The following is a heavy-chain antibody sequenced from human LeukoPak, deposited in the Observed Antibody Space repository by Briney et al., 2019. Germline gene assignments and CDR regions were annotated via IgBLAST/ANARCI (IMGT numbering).Heavy chain of an antibody. CDR3: TKWARAPRDFDY. J-gene: IGHJ4*01. V-gene: IGHV3-30*02. CDR2: IRYDGSNK. CDR1: GFTFSSYG. Sequence: GGSLRLSCAASGFTFSSYGMHWVRQAPGKGLEWVAFIRYDGSNKYYADSVKGRFTISRDNSKNTLYLQMNSLRAEDTAVYYCTKWARAPRDFDYWGQGTLVTVSS. D-gene: IGHD1-26*01.